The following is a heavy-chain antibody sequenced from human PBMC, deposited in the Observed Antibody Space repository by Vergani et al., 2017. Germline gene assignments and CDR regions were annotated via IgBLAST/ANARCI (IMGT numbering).Heavy chain of an antibody. CDR3: ARLGQLAAAAFDI. V-gene: IGHV3-30-3*01. J-gene: IGHJ3*02. CDR1: GFTFSSYA. CDR2: ISYDGSNK. Sequence: VQLVESGGGLVQPGRSLRLSCAASGFTFSSYAMHWVRQAPGKGLEWVAVISYDGSNKYYADSVKGRFTISRDNSKNTLYLQMNSLRAEDTAVYYCARLGQLAAAAFDIWGQGTMVTVSS. D-gene: IGHD2-15*01.